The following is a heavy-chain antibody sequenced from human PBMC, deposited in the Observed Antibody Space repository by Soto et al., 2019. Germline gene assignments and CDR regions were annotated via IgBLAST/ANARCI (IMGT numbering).Heavy chain of an antibody. CDR3: ARSYTSVRGITIFGVVPPWGMDV. D-gene: IGHD3-3*01. J-gene: IGHJ6*02. Sequence: QVQLVQSGAEVKKPGASVKVSCKASGYTFTSYYMHWVRQAPGQGLEWMGIINPSGGSTSYAQKFQGRVTMTRDTSTSTVYMELSSLRSEDTAVYYCARSYTSVRGITIFGVVPPWGMDVWGQGTTVTVSS. V-gene: IGHV1-46*01. CDR2: INPSGGST. CDR1: GYTFTSYY.